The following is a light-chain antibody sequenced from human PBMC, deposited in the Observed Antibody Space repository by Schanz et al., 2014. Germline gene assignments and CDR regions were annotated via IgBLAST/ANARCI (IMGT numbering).Light chain of an antibody. J-gene: IGKJ1*01. CDR3: QQYTGSLPWT. V-gene: IGKV3-15*01. CDR1: QNVDSN. Sequence: EIVMTQSPATLSLSPGETATLSCRASQNVDSNLAWYQQTPGQAPRLLMYGASTRANAISARFSGSGSGTEFTLTISSLQSEDFAVYYCQQYTGSLPWTFGQGTRVEIK. CDR2: GAS.